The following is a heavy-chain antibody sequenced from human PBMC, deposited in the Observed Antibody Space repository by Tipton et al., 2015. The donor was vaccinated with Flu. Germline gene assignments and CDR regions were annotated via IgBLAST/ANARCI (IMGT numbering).Heavy chain of an antibody. CDR3: ARLFDTMYGVVIMVRLDS. J-gene: IGHJ5*01. Sequence: TLSLTCSVSGESMGINYYWGWIRQPPERGLEWIGNIHQTGSTYLNPSLTRRVTISIDKAKNQFSLRVNSVTAADTAVYYCARLFDTMYGVVIMVRLDSWGQGIKVPVSS. V-gene: IGHV4-38-2*01. CDR2: IHQTGST. CDR1: GESMGINYY. D-gene: IGHD3-3*01.